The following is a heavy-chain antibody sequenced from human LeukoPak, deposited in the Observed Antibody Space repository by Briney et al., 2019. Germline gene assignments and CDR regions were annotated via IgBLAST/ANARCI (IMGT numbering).Heavy chain of an antibody. V-gene: IGHV3-23*01. Sequence: GGSLRLSCAASGFTFSSYAMSWVRQAPGKGLEWVSAISGSGGSTYYADSVKGRFTISRDNSKNTLYLQMNSLRAEDTAVYYCARDQDDSSGYSTFDYWGQGTLVTVSS. J-gene: IGHJ4*02. CDR3: ARDQDDSSGYSTFDY. CDR2: ISGSGGST. D-gene: IGHD3-22*01. CDR1: GFTFSSYA.